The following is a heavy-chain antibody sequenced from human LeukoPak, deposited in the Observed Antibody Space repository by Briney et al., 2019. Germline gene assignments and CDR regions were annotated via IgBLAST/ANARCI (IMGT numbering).Heavy chain of an antibody. D-gene: IGHD6-13*01. Sequence: PGGSLRLSCAASGFTFSSYAMSLVRQVPGKGLEWVSTISSSGGTTYYADSVKGRFPISRDNAKNTLSLQMNSLSAEDTAIYYCSKWAGVSDTSNWYGPFDHWGQGTLVTVSS. CDR3: SKWAGVSDTSNWYGPFDH. V-gene: IGHV3-23*01. J-gene: IGHJ4*02. CDR1: GFTFSSYA. CDR2: ISSSGGTT.